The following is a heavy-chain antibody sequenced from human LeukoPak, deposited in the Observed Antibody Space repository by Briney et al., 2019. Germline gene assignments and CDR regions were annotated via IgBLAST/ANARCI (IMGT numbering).Heavy chain of an antibody. V-gene: IGHV3-23*01. CDR1: GFTFDNYA. CDR2: ISGSGGST. Sequence: GGSLRLSCAASGFTFDNYAMTWVRQAPGKGLEWVSAISGSGGSTYYADSVKGRFTFSRDNSKNTQYLQMNSLRADDTAVYYCAKVGAAGIAVVLVDYWGQGTLVTVSS. J-gene: IGHJ4*02. CDR3: AKVGAAGIAVVLVDY. D-gene: IGHD6-19*01.